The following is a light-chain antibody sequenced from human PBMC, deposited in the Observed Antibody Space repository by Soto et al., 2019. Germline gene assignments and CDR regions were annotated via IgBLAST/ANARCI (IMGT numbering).Light chain of an antibody. CDR2: EVS. CDR3: TSYAGSNNMV. Sequence: QSALTQPPSASGSPGQSVTISCTGTSSDVGGYNYVSWYQQHPGKAPKLMIYEVSKRPSGVPDRFSGSKSGNTASLTVPGLQAEAEADYYCTSYAGSNNMVFGGGTKLAVL. V-gene: IGLV2-8*01. J-gene: IGLJ3*02. CDR1: SSDVGGYNY.